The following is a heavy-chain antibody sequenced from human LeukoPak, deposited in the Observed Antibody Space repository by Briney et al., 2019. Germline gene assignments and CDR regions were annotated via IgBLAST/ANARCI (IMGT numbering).Heavy chain of an antibody. CDR2: ISHSGIT. D-gene: IGHD3/OR15-3a*01. V-gene: IGHV4-38-2*02. Sequence: SETLSLTCTVSGYSISSGYHWGWIRQPPGKGLEWIGTISHSGITYYNPSLKSRVTISLYTSKNQFSLRLTSVTAADTAVYYCARQTGSGLFILPGGQGTLVTVSS. J-gene: IGHJ4*02. CDR1: GYSISSGYH. CDR3: ARQTGSGLFILP.